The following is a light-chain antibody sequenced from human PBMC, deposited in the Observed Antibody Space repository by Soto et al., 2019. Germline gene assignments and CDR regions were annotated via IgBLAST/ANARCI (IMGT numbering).Light chain of an antibody. V-gene: IGLV1-47*01. CDR1: SSSVGSNY. J-gene: IGLJ2*01. Sequence: QSVLTQPPSASGTPGQRVTISCSRSSSSVGSNYVYWIQQIPGTAPKLLIYRNDQRPSVVPDRFSGSKSGTSASLAISGLRSEDEADYYCVTWDDSLSALVFGGGTKLTVL. CDR2: RND. CDR3: VTWDDSLSALV.